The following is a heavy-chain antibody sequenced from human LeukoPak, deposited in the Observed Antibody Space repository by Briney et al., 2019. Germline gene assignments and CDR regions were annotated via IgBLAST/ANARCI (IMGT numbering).Heavy chain of an antibody. D-gene: IGHD6-13*01. J-gene: IGHJ5*02. CDR1: GHSIINSFY. CDR3: ARSGNYSSSWYKVGNWFDP. Sequence: SETLSLTCTVSGHSIINSFYWGWIRQPPGKGLEWIGSIYHTGSTYYNPSLKSRVTVSVYTSKNQFSLKLSSVIAADTAVYYCARSGNYSSSWYKVGNWFDPWGQGTLVTVSS. CDR2: IYHTGST. V-gene: IGHV4-38-2*02.